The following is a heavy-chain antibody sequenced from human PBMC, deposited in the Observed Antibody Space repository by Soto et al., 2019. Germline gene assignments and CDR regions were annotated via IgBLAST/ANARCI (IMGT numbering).Heavy chain of an antibody. CDR1: GFTFSSYS. V-gene: IGHV3-48*02. CDR3: ARDLQTGYYYYGMDV. Sequence: GGSLRLSCAASGFTFSSYSMNWVRQAPGKGLEWVSYISISSITIYYADSVKGRFTISRDNAKNSLYLQMNSLRDEDTAVYYCARDLQTGYYYYGMDVWGQGTTVTVSS. J-gene: IGHJ6*02. D-gene: IGHD3-9*01. CDR2: ISISSITI.